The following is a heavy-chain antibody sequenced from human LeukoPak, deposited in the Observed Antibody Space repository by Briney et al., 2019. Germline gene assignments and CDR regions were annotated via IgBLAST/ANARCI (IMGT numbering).Heavy chain of an antibody. CDR1: GYTFTRYG. J-gene: IGHJ4*02. CDR3: ARTYSSGWYLFDY. V-gene: IGHV1-18*01. Sequence: GASVKVSCKASGYTFTRYGISWGRQAPGQGLEWMGWISAYNGNTNYAQKLQGRVTMTTGTSTSTAYMELRSLRSDDTAVYYCARTYSSGWYLFDYWGQGTLVTVSS. D-gene: IGHD6-19*01. CDR2: ISAYNGNT.